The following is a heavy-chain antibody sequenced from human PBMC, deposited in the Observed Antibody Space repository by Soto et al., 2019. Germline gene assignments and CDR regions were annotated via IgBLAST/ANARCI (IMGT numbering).Heavy chain of an antibody. CDR3: ARGGVVVINDATTHAFDI. CDR1: GYTFTSYG. CDR2: ISAYNGNT. J-gene: IGHJ3*02. D-gene: IGHD3-22*01. V-gene: IGHV1-18*01. Sequence: ASVKVSCKASGYTFTSYGISWVRQAPGQGLEWMGWISAYNGNTNYAQKLQGRVTMTTDTSTSTAYMELRSLRSDDTAVYYCARGGVVVINDATTHAFDIWGQGTMVTVSS.